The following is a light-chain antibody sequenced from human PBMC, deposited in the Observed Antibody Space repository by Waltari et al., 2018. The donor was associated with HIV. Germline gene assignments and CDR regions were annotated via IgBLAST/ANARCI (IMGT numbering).Light chain of an antibody. J-gene: IGKJ2*03. CDR3: LQDFNSPYS. Sequence: AIQMTHAPSSLSASLGAIVPITCRASQGIRNDLGWYQQKPGKAPKLLIYAASSLQSGVPSRFSGSGSGTDVTLTISSLQPEDFATYYCLQDFNSPYSFGQGTKLEIK. V-gene: IGKV1-6*01. CDR2: AAS. CDR1: QGIRND.